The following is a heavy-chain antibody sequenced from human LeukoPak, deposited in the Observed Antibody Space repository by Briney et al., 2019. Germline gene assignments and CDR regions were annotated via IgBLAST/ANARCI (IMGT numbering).Heavy chain of an antibody. CDR2: IYYSGST. CDR1: GCSISSYY. CDR3: ARDANGWFDP. V-gene: IGHV4-59*01. J-gene: IGHJ5*02. Sequence: SETLSLSCTVSGCSISSYYLSWIRQPPGKGLEWIGYIYYSGSTNYNPSLKSRVTISVDTSMNQFSLKLSSVAAAYTAVYYCARDANGWFDPWGQGTLVTVSS.